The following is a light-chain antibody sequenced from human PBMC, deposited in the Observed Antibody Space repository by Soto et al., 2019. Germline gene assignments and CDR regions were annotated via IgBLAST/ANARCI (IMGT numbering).Light chain of an antibody. Sequence: DIQMTQSPSSLSASVGDRVTITCRASQGISTFLNWYQHKPGKAPKLLIYAASSLQSGVPSRFSGIGSETDFTPTISSLQPEDFATYSCQQSYSTTWTFGQGTTVEIQ. CDR2: AAS. CDR1: QGISTF. CDR3: QQSYSTTWT. J-gene: IGKJ1*01. V-gene: IGKV1-39*01.